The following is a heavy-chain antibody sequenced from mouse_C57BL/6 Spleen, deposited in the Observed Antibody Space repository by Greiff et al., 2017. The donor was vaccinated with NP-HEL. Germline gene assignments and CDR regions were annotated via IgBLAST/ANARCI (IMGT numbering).Heavy chain of an antibody. CDR3: ARGAYGNHYFDH. CDR1: GYTFTSYW. D-gene: IGHD2-1*01. CDR2: IDPSDSET. J-gene: IGHJ2*01. Sequence: QVQLQQPGAELVRPGSSVKLSCKASGYTFTSYWMHWVKQRPIQGLEWIGNIDPSDSETHYNQKFKDKATLTVDKSSSTAYMQLSSLTSEDSAVQYCARGAYGNHYFDHWGQGNTFTVSS. V-gene: IGHV1-52*01.